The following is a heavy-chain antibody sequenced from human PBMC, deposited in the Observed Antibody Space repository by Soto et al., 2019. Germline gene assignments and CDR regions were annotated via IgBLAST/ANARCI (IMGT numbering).Heavy chain of an antibody. CDR1: AGSISSYY. V-gene: IGHV4-59*01. CDR2: IYYRGSP. CDR3: ARVQLSIHKPYYYDPRRDAFDI. J-gene: IGHJ3*02. D-gene: IGHD3-22*01. Sequence: SETLSLTCTLSAGSISSYYWSWIRQPPGKGLEWIGYIYYRGSPSYNPSLTRRVTISVDTSKNQFSLRLSSVTAADTAVYYCARVQLSIHKPYYYDPRRDAFDIWGQGTMVTVSS.